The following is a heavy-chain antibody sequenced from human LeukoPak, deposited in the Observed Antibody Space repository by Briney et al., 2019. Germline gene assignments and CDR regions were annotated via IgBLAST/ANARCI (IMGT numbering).Heavy chain of an antibody. V-gene: IGHV4-59*06. CDR2: ISYSGST. D-gene: IGHD2-2*01. Sequence: SETLSLTCTVSGGSISSYYWSWIRQHPGRGLEWIGYISYSGSTYYNPSLKSRVTISVDMSRNQFSLKLSSVTAADTAVYYCARDLGYCTSNSCRYFDFWGQGTLVTVSS. J-gene: IGHJ4*02. CDR3: ARDLGYCTSNSCRYFDF. CDR1: GGSISSYY.